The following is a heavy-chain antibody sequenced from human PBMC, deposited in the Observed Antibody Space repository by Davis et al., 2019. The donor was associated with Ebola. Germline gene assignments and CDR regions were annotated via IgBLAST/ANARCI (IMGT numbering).Heavy chain of an antibody. J-gene: IGHJ6*02. CDR2: INHSGST. D-gene: IGHD5-12*01. CDR1: GGSIRSSNYY. V-gene: IGHV4-39*07. Sequence: MPSETLSLTCSVSGGSIRSSNYYCSWVRQPPGKGLEWIGEINHSGSTNYNPSLKSRVTISVDTSKNQFSLKLSSVTAADTAVYYCASLKQWLRGDVWGQGTTVTVSS. CDR3: ASLKQWLRGDV.